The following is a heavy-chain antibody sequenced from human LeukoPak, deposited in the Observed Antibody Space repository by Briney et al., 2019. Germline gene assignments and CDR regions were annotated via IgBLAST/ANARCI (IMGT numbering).Heavy chain of an antibody. CDR3: AKDPGLLWFGELSSFDY. V-gene: IGHV3-23*01. CDR2: ISGSGGST. CDR1: GFTFSSYA. D-gene: IGHD3-10*01. Sequence: GGSLRLSCAASGFTFSSYAMSWVRQAPGKGLEWVSAISGSGGSTYYADSVKGRFTISRDNSKNTLYLQMNSLRAEDTAVYYCAKDPGLLWFGELSSFDYWGQGTLVTVSS. J-gene: IGHJ4*02.